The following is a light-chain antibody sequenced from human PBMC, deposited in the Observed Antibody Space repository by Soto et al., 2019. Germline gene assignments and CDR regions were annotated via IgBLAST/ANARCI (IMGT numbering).Light chain of an antibody. CDR2: DAF. V-gene: IGKV1-5*01. CDR1: QTIFRW. J-gene: IGKJ1*01. CDR3: QQYNSYPWT. Sequence: DIQMTQSPSTLSASVGDRVTITCRASQTIFRWLAWYQQRPGKAPNLLISDAFDLQSGVPSRFSGSGSGAEFTLTIGRLQPDDFATYYCQQYNSYPWTFGQGTKV.